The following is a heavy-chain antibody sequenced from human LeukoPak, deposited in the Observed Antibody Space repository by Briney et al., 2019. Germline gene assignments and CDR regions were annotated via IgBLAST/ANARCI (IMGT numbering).Heavy chain of an antibody. Sequence: ASVKVSCKASGYTFTDYYIHWVRQAPGQGLEWVGWINPNSGGTNYAQKFQGRVTMTRNTSISTAYMELTSLRSEDTAVYYCAREYQLLGTVYNYFDPWGQGTLVTVSS. CDR2: INPNSGGT. CDR1: GYTFTDYY. CDR3: AREYQLLGTVYNYFDP. V-gene: IGHV1-2*02. J-gene: IGHJ5*02. D-gene: IGHD2-2*01.